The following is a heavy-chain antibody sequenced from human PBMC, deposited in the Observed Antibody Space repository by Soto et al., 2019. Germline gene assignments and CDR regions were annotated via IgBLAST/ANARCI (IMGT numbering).Heavy chain of an antibody. Sequence: SQTLALTCALSGDTVSGNSAAWTWVRHSLSRGLEWLGRTYYRSKWYHDYAVSMKCRITINSDTSKSQFSLQLNSVTPEYTAVYFWGSESVRGWINYRGQGTLVTSPQ. V-gene: IGHV6-1*01. J-gene: IGHJ4*02. CDR2: TYYRSKWYH. CDR3: GSESVRGWINY. D-gene: IGHD2-2*03. CDR1: GDTVSGNSAA.